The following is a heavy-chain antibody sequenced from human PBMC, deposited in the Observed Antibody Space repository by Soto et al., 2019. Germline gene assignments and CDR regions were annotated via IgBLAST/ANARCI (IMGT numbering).Heavy chain of an antibody. Sequence: QVQLVESGGGVVQPGRSLRLSCAASGFPFSSYAMHWVRQAPGKGLEWVAVISYDGSNKYYADSVKGRFTISRDNSKNTLYLQMNSLSAEDTAVYYCARRRITIFGVVIRPDAFDIWGQGTMVTVSS. D-gene: IGHD3-3*01. J-gene: IGHJ3*02. V-gene: IGHV3-30-3*01. CDR2: ISYDGSNK. CDR1: GFPFSSYA. CDR3: ARRRITIFGVVIRPDAFDI.